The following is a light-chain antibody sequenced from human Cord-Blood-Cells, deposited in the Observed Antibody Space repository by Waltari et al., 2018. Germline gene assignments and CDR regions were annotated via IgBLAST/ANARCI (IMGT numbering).Light chain of an antibody. CDR2: EGS. V-gene: IGLV2-23*01. CDR3: CSYAGSSTWV. Sequence: QSALTQPASVSGSPGQSITISCTGTSSDVGSYNLVSWYQKHPGNAPKLMIYEGSKRPSGFLHLFCGSKSGNTASLTFAGRRAEDEADYYCCSYAGSSTWVFGGRTKLTVL. J-gene: IGLJ3*02. CDR1: SSDVGSYNL.